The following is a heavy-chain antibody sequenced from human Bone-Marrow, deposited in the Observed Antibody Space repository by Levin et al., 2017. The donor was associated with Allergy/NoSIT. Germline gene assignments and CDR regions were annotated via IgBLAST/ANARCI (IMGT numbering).Heavy chain of an antibody. CDR1: GFTFSTYS. J-gene: IGHJ3*02. D-gene: IGHD1-26*01. CDR2: ISSRSDTI. Sequence: GVSLRLSCAASGFTFSTYSLNWVRQAPGKGLEWVSYISSRSDTIYYADSVKGRFTISRDSAKKSVYLQMNSLRDEDTAVYYCARDKTGWAAFDIWGQGTMVTVSS. V-gene: IGHV3-48*02. CDR3: ARDKTGWAAFDI.